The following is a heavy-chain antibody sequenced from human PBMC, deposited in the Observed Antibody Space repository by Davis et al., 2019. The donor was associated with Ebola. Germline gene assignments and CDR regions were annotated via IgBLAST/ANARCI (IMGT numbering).Heavy chain of an antibody. CDR3: ARRGGDCSSTSCYPPYYYMDV. V-gene: IGHV5-51*01. J-gene: IGHJ6*03. Sequence: GESLKISCKGSGYSLTSYWIGWVRQMPGKGLDWLGIIYPGDSDTRYSPSFQGQVTISADKSISTAYLQWSSLKASDTAMYYCARRGGDCSSTSCYPPYYYMDVWGKGTTVTVSS. CDR2: IYPGDSDT. CDR1: GYSLTSYW. D-gene: IGHD2-2*01.